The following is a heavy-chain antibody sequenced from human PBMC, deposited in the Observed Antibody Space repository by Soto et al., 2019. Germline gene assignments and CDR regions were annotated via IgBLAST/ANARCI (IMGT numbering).Heavy chain of an antibody. J-gene: IGHJ4*02. CDR1: GYTFTCYG. Sequence: ASVKVSCKASGYTFTCYGISWARQAPGQGLEWMGWISAYNGNTNYAQKLQGRVTMTTDTSTSTAYMELRSLRSDDTAVYYCASGWFGEFVYYFDYWGQGTLVTVSS. CDR2: ISAYNGNT. CDR3: ASGWFGEFVYYFDY. V-gene: IGHV1-18*01. D-gene: IGHD3-10*01.